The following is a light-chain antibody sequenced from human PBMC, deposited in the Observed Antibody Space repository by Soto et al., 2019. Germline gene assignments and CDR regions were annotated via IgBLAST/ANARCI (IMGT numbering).Light chain of an antibody. CDR1: QGIGNN. V-gene: IGKV1-27*01. CDR3: QKYDSVPWS. Sequence: DIQMTQSPSSLSASVGDRVTITCRANQGIGNNLAWYQQKPGKVPKVLIYTASTLHSGVPSRFSGSGSGTDFTLTINSLQPEDVATYFCQKYDSVPWSFGQGTRVEI. CDR2: TAS. J-gene: IGKJ1*01.